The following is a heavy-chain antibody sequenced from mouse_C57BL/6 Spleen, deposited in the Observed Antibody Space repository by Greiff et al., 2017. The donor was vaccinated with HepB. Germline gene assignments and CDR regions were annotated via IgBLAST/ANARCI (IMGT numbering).Heavy chain of an antibody. CDR1: GFTFSSYA. D-gene: IGHD2-5*01. Sequence: VQLKESGGGLVKPGGSLKLSCAASGFTFSSYAMSWVRQTPEKRLEWVATISDGGSYTYYPDNVKGRFTISRDNAKNNLYLQMSHLKSEDTAMYYCARETTIVITGDFDYWGQGTTLTVSS. CDR3: ARETTIVITGDFDY. V-gene: IGHV5-4*01. J-gene: IGHJ2*01. CDR2: ISDGGSYT.